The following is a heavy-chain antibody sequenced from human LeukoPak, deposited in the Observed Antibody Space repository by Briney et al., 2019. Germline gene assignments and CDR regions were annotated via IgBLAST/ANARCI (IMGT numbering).Heavy chain of an antibody. J-gene: IGHJ6*03. CDR2: IRSKANSYAT. CDR1: GFTFSGSA. V-gene: IGHV3-73*01. Sequence: PGGSLRLSCAASGFTFSGSAMHWVRQASGKGLEWVGRIRSKANSYATAYAASVKGRFTISRDDSKNTAYLQMNSLKTEDTAVYYCTSRPKYYYMDVWGEGTTVTVSS. CDR3: TSRPKYYYMDV.